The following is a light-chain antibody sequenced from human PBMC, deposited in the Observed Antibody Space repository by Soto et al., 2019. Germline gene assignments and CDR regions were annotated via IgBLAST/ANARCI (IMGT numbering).Light chain of an antibody. J-gene: IGKJ5*01. CDR3: QQSNNHPIS. Sequence: TQSASAISASVGDRVTITCRASQAVNSWLAWFQQKPGMAPKLVIYDVSSLQSGVPSRFSGSGSGTEFTLTISSLQPEDFATYYCQQSNNHPISFGQRTRLAI. V-gene: IGKV1-12*01. CDR1: QAVNSW. CDR2: DVS.